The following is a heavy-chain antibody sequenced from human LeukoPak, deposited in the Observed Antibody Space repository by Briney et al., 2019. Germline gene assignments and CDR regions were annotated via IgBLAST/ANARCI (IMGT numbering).Heavy chain of an antibody. J-gene: IGHJ4*02. V-gene: IGHV4-4*02. CDR2: IYHSGST. CDR3: ARDGYDILTGYYHFDY. Sequence: PSETLSLTCAVSGGSISSSNWWSWVRQPPGKGLEWIGEIYHSGSTNYNPSLKSRVTISVDKSKNQFSLKLSSVTAADTAVYYCARDGYDILTGYYHFDYWGQGTLVTVSS. CDR1: GGSISSSNW. D-gene: IGHD3-9*01.